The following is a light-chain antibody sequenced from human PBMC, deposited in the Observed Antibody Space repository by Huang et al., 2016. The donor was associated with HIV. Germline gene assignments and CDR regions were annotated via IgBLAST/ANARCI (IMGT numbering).Light chain of an antibody. V-gene: IGKV1-5*03. CDR2: KTS. CDR1: QSIGIW. CDR3: QQYDSYPAT. Sequence: DIHMNQSPSTLSASAGDRVTMSCRASQSIGIWLAWYQQKPGNVPKLLIYKTSTLERGVPSRCSGGGSGTEFTLTISSLQPDDIGTYYCQQYDSYPATFGGGTKVEMK. J-gene: IGKJ4*01.